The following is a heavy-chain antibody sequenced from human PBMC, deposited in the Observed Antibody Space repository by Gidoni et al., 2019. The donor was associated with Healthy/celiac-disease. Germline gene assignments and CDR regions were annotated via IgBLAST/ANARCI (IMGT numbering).Heavy chain of an antibody. V-gene: IGHV4-39*01. D-gene: IGHD5-12*01. CDR3: ARHGWLRFFYAFDI. CDR2: IYYIGST. CDR1: GGAIRSSRYY. Sequence: QLQLQESGPGLVKPSETLSLACTVSGGAIRSSRYYGGGIRQPPGKGLEWIGGIYYIGSTYYHPSLTSRVPISVDTSKNHFSLKLSSVTAADTAVYYCARHGWLRFFYAFDIWGQGTMVTVSS. J-gene: IGHJ3*02.